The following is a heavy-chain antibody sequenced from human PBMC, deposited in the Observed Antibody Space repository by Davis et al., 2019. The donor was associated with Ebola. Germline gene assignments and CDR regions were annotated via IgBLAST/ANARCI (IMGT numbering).Heavy chain of an antibody. D-gene: IGHD3-10*01. V-gene: IGHV3-30*04. Sequence: PGGSLRLSCAASGFTFSSYAMHWVRQPPGKGLEWVAVVSYDGSDKYYADSVKGRFTISRDNAKNSLLLQMDSLTAEDTAVYYCARERGPYILGWFEPFDIWGQGTRVTVSS. CDR3: ARERGPYILGWFEPFDI. J-gene: IGHJ3*02. CDR2: VSYDGSDK. CDR1: GFTFSSYA.